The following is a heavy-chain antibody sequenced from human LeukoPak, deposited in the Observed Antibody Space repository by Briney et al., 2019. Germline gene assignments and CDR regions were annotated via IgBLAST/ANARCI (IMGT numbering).Heavy chain of an antibody. Sequence: PSETLSLTCTVSGGSISSGGYYWSWIRQHPGKGLEWIGYIYYSGSTYYNPSLKSRVTISVDTSKNQFSLKLSSVTAADTAVYYCARGGVPAAAFDYWGQGTLVTVSS. CDR1: GGSISSGGYY. CDR2: IYYSGST. V-gene: IGHV4-31*03. J-gene: IGHJ4*02. CDR3: ARGGVPAAAFDY. D-gene: IGHD2-2*01.